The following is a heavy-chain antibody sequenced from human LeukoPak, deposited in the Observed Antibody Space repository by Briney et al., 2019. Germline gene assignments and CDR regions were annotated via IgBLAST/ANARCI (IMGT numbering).Heavy chain of an antibody. CDR2: ISGSGGST. J-gene: IGHJ4*02. CDR1: GFTFSSYA. D-gene: IGHD1-1*01. V-gene: IGHV3-23*01. Sequence: TGGSLRLSCAASGFTFSSYAMSWVRQAPGKGLEWVSAISGSGGSTYYADSVKGRFTISRDNSKNTLYLQMNSLRAEDTAVYYCAKDANVLLTSGGYFDYWGQGTLVTVSS. CDR3: AKDANVLLTSGGYFDY.